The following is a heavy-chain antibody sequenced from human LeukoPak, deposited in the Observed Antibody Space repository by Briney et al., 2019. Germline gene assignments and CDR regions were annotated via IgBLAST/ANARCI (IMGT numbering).Heavy chain of an antibody. Sequence: GGSLRLSCAASGFTFSSYSMNWVRQAPGKGLEWVSSISTSSSYIYYADSVKGRFTISRDNAKNTLYLQMNSLRAEDTAVYYCARDWFHAIDYWGQGTLVTVSS. CDR1: GFTFSSYS. CDR2: ISTSSSYI. CDR3: ARDWFHAIDY. J-gene: IGHJ4*02. V-gene: IGHV3-21*01. D-gene: IGHD2/OR15-2a*01.